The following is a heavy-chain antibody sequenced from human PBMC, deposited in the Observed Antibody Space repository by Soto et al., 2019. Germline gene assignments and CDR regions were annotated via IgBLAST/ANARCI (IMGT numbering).Heavy chain of an antibody. CDR1: RFTFINYW. CDR3: ARVEFIPATGALGAFDI. CDR2: IKQDGSEK. J-gene: IGHJ3*02. Sequence: EVQLVESGGGLVQPGGSLRLSCAASRFTFINYWMSWVRQAPGKGLEWVVNIKQDGSEKYYVDSVEGRFTISRDNAKKSLYLQMNSLRAEDTAVYYCARVEFIPATGALGAFDIWGQGAMVTVSS. V-gene: IGHV3-7*05. D-gene: IGHD6-13*01.